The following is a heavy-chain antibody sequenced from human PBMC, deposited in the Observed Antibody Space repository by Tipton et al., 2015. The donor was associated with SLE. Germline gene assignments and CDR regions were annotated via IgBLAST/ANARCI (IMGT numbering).Heavy chain of an antibody. CDR3: ARARVNFDSWSGYDDGVLLTFNY. CDR1: DGSITDYY. CDR2: MYASGST. D-gene: IGHD3-3*01. J-gene: IGHJ4*02. Sequence: LRLSCTVSDGSITDYYWTWIRQPAGEGLEWIGRMYASGSTNYNPSLRSRAAMSVDTSKTHFSLKLTSVTAADTAVYYCARARVNFDSWSGYDDGVLLTFNYWGQGTLVTVSS. V-gene: IGHV4-4*07.